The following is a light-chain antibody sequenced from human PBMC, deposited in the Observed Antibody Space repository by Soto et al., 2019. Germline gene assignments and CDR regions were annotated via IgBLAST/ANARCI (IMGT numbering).Light chain of an antibody. J-gene: IGLJ3*02. CDR1: SNDIGRYNY. CDR2: EVS. CDR3: TSYTSSSRWV. Sequence: QSVLTQPASVSGSPGQSITISCTGASNDIGRYNYVSWFQQHPDKAPKLIIYEVSNRPSGVSHRFSGSKSGNTASLSISGLQAEDEADYYCTSYTSSSRWVFGGRTQLTVL. V-gene: IGLV2-14*01.